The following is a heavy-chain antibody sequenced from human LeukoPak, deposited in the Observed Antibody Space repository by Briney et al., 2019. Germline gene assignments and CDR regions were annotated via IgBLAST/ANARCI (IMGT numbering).Heavy chain of an antibody. V-gene: IGHV3-33*01. D-gene: IGHD4-17*01. CDR2: IWYDGSNK. Sequence: PGGSLRLSCAASGFTFSSYGMHWVRQAPGKGLEWVAVIWYDGSNKCYVDSVKDRFTISRDNSKNSLFLQMDSLRAEDTAVYFCARHGYYVFDYWGQGTLVTVSS. CDR3: ARHGYYVFDY. CDR1: GFTFSSYG. J-gene: IGHJ4*02.